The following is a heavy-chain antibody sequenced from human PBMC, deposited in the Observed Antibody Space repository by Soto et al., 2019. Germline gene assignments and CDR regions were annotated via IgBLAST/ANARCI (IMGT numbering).Heavy chain of an antibody. CDR1: GLSFSSYA. CDR2: ISYDGSNK. D-gene: IGHD3-10*01. V-gene: IGHV3-30-3*01. J-gene: IGHJ6*02. Sequence: PGGCKRLSCAASGLSFSSYAMHWVRQAPGKGLERGAVISYDGSNKYYAYSVKGRFTISRDNSKNTLYLQMNSLRAEDTAVYYCARERITMVRGVIISCYYGMDVWGQGTTVTVSS. CDR3: ARERITMVRGVIISCYYGMDV.